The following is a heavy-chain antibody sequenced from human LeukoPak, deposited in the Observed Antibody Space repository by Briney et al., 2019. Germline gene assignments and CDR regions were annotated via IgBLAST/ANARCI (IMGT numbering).Heavy chain of an antibody. J-gene: IGHJ6*04. CDR2: INHSGST. D-gene: IGHD2-15*01. CDR3: ARGLRYCSGGSCPPHDYGMDV. V-gene: IGHV4-34*01. CDR1: GGSFSGYY. Sequence: SETLSLTCAVYGGSFSGYYWSWIRQPPGKGLEWIGEINHSGSTNYNPSLKSRVTISVDTSKNQFSLKLSSVTAADTAVYYCARGLRYCSGGSCPPHDYGMDVWGKGTTVTVSS.